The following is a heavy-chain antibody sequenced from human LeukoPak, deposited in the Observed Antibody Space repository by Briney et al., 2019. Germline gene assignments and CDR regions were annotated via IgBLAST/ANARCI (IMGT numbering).Heavy chain of an antibody. D-gene: IGHD3-3*01. CDR1: GFTFSTYS. Sequence: GESLRLSCTASGFTFSTYSMNWVRQAPGKGLEWVSYISSSSSTIYYADSVKGRFTISRDNSKNTLYLQMNSLRVEDTALYFCVRDRNYYEALQRSYWGQGTLVTVSS. CDR2: ISSSSSTI. V-gene: IGHV3-48*01. J-gene: IGHJ4*02. CDR3: VRDRNYYEALQRSY.